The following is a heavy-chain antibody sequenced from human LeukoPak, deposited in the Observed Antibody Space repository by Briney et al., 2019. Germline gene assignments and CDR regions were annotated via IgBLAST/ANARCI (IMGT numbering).Heavy chain of an antibody. J-gene: IGHJ3*02. Sequence: AGGSLRLSCAASGFTFSSYWMSWVRQAPGKGLEWVANIKQDGSEKYYVDSVKGRFTISRDNAKNSLYLQMNSLRAEDTAVYYCARDTTYYGSGSYYLDAFDIWGQGTMVTVSS. V-gene: IGHV3-7*03. D-gene: IGHD3-10*01. CDR2: IKQDGSEK. CDR1: GFTFSSYW. CDR3: ARDTTYYGSGSYYLDAFDI.